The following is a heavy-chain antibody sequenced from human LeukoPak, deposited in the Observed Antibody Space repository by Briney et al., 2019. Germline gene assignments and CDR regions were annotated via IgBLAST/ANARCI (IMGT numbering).Heavy chain of an antibody. D-gene: IGHD6-13*01. CDR2: IWYDGSNK. V-gene: IGHV3-33*01. CDR1: GFTFSSYG. J-gene: IGHJ6*03. CDR3: ARVASSWSNYYYYYMDV. Sequence: GGSLSLSCAASGFTFSSYGMHWVRQAPGKGLEWVAVIWYDGSNKYYADSVKGRFTISRDNSKNTLYLQMNSLRAEDTAVYYCARVASSWSNYYYYYMDVWGKGTTVTVSS.